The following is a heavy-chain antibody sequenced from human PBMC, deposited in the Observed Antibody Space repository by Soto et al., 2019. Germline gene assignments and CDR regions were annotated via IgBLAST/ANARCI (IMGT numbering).Heavy chain of an antibody. CDR2: ISSSSSYI. V-gene: IGHV3-21*01. CDR3: GRDIVWDKGGT. D-gene: IGHD3-16*01. CDR1: GFTFSSYS. Sequence: GGSLRLSCAASGFTFSSYSMNWVLQAPGKGLEWVSSISSSSSYIYYADSVKGRFTISRDNAKNSLYLQMNSLRAEDTAVYYCGRDIVWDKGGTWGQATLVTVSS. J-gene: IGHJ4*02.